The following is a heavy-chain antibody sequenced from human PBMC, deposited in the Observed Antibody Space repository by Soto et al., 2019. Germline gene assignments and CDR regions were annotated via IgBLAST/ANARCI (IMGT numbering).Heavy chain of an antibody. Sequence: PSDTLSLTCTVTGGSISSYYWSWIRQPPGKGLEWIGYIYHSGSTNYNPSLKSRVTISVDTSKNQFSLKLSSVTAADTSTSTVYMELSSLRSEDTAVYYCARVVSGNYYFDSWGQGTRVTVS. CDR1: GGSISSYY. D-gene: IGHD3-10*01. CDR2: IYHSGST. J-gene: IGHJ4*02. CDR3: YMELSSLRSEDTAVYYCARVVSGNYYFDS. V-gene: IGHV4-59*07.